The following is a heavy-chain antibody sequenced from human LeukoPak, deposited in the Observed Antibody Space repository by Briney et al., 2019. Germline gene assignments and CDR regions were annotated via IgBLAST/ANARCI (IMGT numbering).Heavy chain of an antibody. CDR2: IADDGKDK. CDR1: GFTFSTYP. V-gene: IGHV3-30*04. J-gene: IGHJ4*02. CDR3: AKGAGSSGWYFDY. Sequence: GRSLRLSCAASGFTFSTYPIHWVRQAPGKGLEWVAVIADDGKDKHYVESVKGRFTISRDNSKNTLYLQMNSLRAEDTAVYYCAKGAGSSGWYFDYWGQGTLVTVSS. D-gene: IGHD6-19*01.